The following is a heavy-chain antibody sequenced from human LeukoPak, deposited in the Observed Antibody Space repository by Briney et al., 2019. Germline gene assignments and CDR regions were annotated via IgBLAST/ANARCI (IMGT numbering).Heavy chain of an antibody. Sequence: SETLSLTCTVSGGSISSGDYYWSWIRQPPGKGLEWIGYIYYSGSIYYNPSLKSRLTISIDTSNNQFSLKLSSVTAADTAVYYCARDLSGEGYYFDYWGQGTLVTVSS. CDR1: GGSISSGDYY. V-gene: IGHV4-31*03. CDR2: IYYSGSI. CDR3: ARDLSGEGYYFDY. D-gene: IGHD6-19*01. J-gene: IGHJ4*02.